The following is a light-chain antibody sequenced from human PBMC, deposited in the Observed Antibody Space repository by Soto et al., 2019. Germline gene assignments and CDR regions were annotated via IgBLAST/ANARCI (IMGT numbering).Light chain of an antibody. V-gene: IGKV1-33*01. CDR3: QQYDNYPLT. CDR2: DAS. Sequence: DIKMTQSPSSLSASVGDRVTITCQASQDINNYLNWYHQKPGQAPKLLIYDASGLEVGVPSRFSGSASGTEFTLTISSLQPDDFATYYCQQYDNYPLTFGGGTKVDIK. CDR1: QDINNY. J-gene: IGKJ4*01.